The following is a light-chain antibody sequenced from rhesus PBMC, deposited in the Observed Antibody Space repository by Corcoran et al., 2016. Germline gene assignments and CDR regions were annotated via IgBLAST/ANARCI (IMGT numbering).Light chain of an antibody. CDR2: AYS. Sequence: SSELTQPGSVSVSTGQTASITCGGDVIGGKTVQWYQQKPPQAPVLVINAYSERPSGIPELFSGSSSGKKAMLTISGVEAGDETAYYAYARHSGTDRNVCGSGTKWTAL. CDR1: VIGGKT. CDR3: YARHSGTDRNV. J-gene: IGLJ6*01. V-gene: IGLV3-40*01.